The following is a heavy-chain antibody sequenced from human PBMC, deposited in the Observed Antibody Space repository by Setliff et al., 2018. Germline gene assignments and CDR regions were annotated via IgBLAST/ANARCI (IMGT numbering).Heavy chain of an antibody. J-gene: IGHJ3*02. D-gene: IGHD3-10*01. Sequence: SETLSLTCTVSGGSISTSSHHWVWIRQSPGKGLECIGTIHSSGTTYYNLSLKSRVTISLDTSKSQFSLNLGSVTAADTAVYYCTRRPRGRAAFDIWGQGTMVTVSS. CDR2: IHSSGTT. CDR3: TRRPRGRAAFDI. V-gene: IGHV4-39*01. CDR1: GGSISTSSHH.